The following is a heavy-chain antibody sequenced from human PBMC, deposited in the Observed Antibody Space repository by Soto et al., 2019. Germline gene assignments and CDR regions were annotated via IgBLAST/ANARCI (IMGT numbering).Heavy chain of an antibody. V-gene: IGHV1-46*01. CDR3: ARSTYYYDSSGYSHAFDI. CDR2: INPGGGST. D-gene: IGHD3-22*01. Sequence: QVQLVQSGAEVKKPGASVKVSCKASGYTFTSYYMHWVRQAPGQGLEWMGIINPGGGSTSYAQKFQGRVTMTRDTSTSTVYMELSSLRSEDTAVYYCARSTYYYDSSGYSHAFDIWGQGTMVTVSS. J-gene: IGHJ3*02. CDR1: GYTFTSYY.